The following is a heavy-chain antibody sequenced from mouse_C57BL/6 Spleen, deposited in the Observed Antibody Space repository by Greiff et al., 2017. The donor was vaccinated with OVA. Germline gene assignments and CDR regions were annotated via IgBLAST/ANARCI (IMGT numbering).Heavy chain of an antibody. CDR1: GFSFNTYA. CDR3: VRRLYYDYEGY. CDR2: IRSKSNNYAT. Sequence: EVKLMESGGGLVQPKGSLKLSCAASGFSFNTYAMNWVRQAPGKGLEWVARIRSKSNNYATYYADSVKDRFTISRDDSESMLYLQMNNLKTEDTAMYYCVRRLYYDYEGYWGQGTTLTVSS. V-gene: IGHV10-1*01. J-gene: IGHJ2*01. D-gene: IGHD2-4*01.